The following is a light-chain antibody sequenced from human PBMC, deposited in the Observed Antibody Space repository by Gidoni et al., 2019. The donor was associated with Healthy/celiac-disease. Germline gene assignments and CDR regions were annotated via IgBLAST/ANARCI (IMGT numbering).Light chain of an antibody. Sequence: QSALTQPRSVSGSPGQSVTISCTGISSDVGGYNYVSWYQQHPGKAPKLMIYDVSKRPSGVPDRFSGSKSGNTASLTISGLQAEDEADYYCCSYAGSHWVFGGGTKLTVL. CDR3: CSYAGSHWV. CDR1: SSDVGGYNY. V-gene: IGLV2-11*01. CDR2: DVS. J-gene: IGLJ3*02.